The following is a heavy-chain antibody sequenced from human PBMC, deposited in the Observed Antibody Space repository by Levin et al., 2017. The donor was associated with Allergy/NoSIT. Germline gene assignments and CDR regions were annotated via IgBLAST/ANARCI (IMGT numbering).Heavy chain of an antibody. CDR2: IYYSGST. J-gene: IGHJ6*02. Sequence: SQTLSLTCTVSGGSISSSSYYWGWIRQPPGKGLEWIGSIYYSGSTYYNPSLKSRVTISVDTSKNQFSLKLSSVTAADTAVYYCARLLSDPLDETYYDFWRKWVYYYYGMDVWGQGTTVTVSS. V-gene: IGHV4-39*01. CDR1: GGSISSSSYY. D-gene: IGHD3-3*01. CDR3: ARLLSDPLDETYYDFWRKWVYYYYGMDV.